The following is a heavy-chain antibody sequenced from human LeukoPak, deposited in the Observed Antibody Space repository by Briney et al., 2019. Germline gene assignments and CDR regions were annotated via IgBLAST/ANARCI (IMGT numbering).Heavy chain of an antibody. CDR3: AKDLYYDSSGYYRTLGYFDY. D-gene: IGHD3-22*01. J-gene: IGHJ4*02. CDR1: GFTFSDYY. Sequence: GGSRRLSCAASGFTFSDYYMSWIRQAPGKGLEWVSAISGSGGSTYYADSVKGRFTISRDNSKNTLYLQMNSLRAEDTAVYYCAKDLYYDSSGYYRTLGYFDYWGQGTLVTVSS. CDR2: ISGSGGST. V-gene: IGHV3-23*01.